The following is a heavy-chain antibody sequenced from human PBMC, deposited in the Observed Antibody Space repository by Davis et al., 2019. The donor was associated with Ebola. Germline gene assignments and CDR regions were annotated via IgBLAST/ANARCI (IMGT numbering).Heavy chain of an antibody. CDR3: ARRMVRDGLDV. Sequence: GESLKISCKGSGYTFAQYWLGWVRQKPGSGLEWMGIIYPGDSDARYSPSVQGHVTFSVDKSTSTAYLQWSSLKASDTAVYYCARRMVRDGLDVWGQGTTFTVSS. D-gene: IGHD3-10*01. CDR2: IYPGDSDA. CDR1: GYTFAQYW. J-gene: IGHJ6*02. V-gene: IGHV5-51*01.